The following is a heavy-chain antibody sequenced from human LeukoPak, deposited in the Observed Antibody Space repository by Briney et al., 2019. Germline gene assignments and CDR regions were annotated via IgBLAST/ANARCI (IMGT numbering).Heavy chain of an antibody. V-gene: IGHV4-34*01. Sequence: PSETLSLACAVYSGSFSSYQWNWIRQPPGKGLEWIGEINHSGSTNYNPSLKSRVTISVDTSKNQFSLKLSSVTAADTAVYYCARGPFEPFPPTRFGVVIYFDYWGQGTLVTVSS. D-gene: IGHD3-3*01. CDR1: SGSFSSYQ. CDR3: ARGPFEPFPPTRFGVVIYFDY. CDR2: INHSGST. J-gene: IGHJ4*02.